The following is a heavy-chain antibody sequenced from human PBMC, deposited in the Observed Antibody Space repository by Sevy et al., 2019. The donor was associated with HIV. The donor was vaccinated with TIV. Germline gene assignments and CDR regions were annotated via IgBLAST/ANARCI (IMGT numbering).Heavy chain of an antibody. CDR3: ARAPPVVVVPGAPSWFDP. V-gene: IGHV4-34*01. Sequence: SETLSLTCAVYGGSFSGYYWNWIRQSPGKGLEWIGEINKSGSTHYNRSLKSRDTISVDTSKNQFPLRLNSLTAADTAVYYSARAPPVVVVPGAPSWFDPWGQGTLVTVSS. CDR1: GGSFSGYY. J-gene: IGHJ5*02. D-gene: IGHD2-2*01. CDR2: INKSGST.